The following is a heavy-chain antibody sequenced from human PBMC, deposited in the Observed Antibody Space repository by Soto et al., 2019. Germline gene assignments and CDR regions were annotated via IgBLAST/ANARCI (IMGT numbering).Heavy chain of an antibody. D-gene: IGHD3-3*01. V-gene: IGHV4-30-4*01. Sequence: QVQLQESGPGLVKPSQTLSLTCTVSGGSISSGDYYWSWIRQPPGKGLEWIGYIDYSGSTYYNPSLXXXVXXSVDTSKNQFSLKLSSVTAADTAVYYCARGGRTIFGRDFDYWGQGTLVTVSS. CDR3: ARGGRTIFGRDFDY. CDR1: GGSISSGDYY. CDR2: IDYSGST. J-gene: IGHJ4*02.